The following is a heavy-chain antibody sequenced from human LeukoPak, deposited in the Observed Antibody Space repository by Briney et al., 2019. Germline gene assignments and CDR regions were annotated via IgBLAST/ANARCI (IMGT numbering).Heavy chain of an antibody. Sequence: GGSLRLSCAASGFTFSSYAMSWVRQAPGKGLEWVSAISGSGGSTYYADSVKGRFTISRDNSKNTLYLQMNSLRAEDTAVYYCARDTGPSGTAFDYWGQGILVTVSS. CDR2: ISGSGGST. V-gene: IGHV3-23*01. CDR3: ARDTGPSGTAFDY. J-gene: IGHJ4*02. D-gene: IGHD2-2*01. CDR1: GFTFSSYA.